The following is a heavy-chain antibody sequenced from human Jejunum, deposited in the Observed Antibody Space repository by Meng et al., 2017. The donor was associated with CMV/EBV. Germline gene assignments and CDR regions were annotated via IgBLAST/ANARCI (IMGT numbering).Heavy chain of an antibody. Sequence: LSSAYSGINYVGYCVHRVPQPRGEGLGWVNSINSVTRSIYYGDSGNGIFTISRDSAKNSLYLQMESLRVDDTARYYCARDNYFTNSYWGQGTLVTVSS. CDR2: INSVTRSI. CDR1: GINYVGYC. V-gene: IGHV3-21*01. D-gene: IGHD2-8*01. CDR3: ARDNYFTNSY. J-gene: IGHJ4*02.